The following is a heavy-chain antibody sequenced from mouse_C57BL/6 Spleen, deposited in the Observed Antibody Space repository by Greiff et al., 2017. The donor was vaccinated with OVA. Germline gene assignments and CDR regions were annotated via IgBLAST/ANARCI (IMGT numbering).Heavy chain of an antibody. V-gene: IGHV5-17*01. D-gene: IGHD1-1*01. CDR2: ISSGSSTI. Sequence: EVHLVESGGGLVKPGGSLKLSCAASGFTFSDYGMHWVRQAPEKGLEWVAYISSGSSTIYYADTVKGRFTISRDNAKNTLFLQMTSLRSEDTAMYYCARGNYGSSYVPLYYYAMDYWGQGTSVTVSS. J-gene: IGHJ4*01. CDR1: GFTFSDYG. CDR3: ARGNYGSSYVPLYYYAMDY.